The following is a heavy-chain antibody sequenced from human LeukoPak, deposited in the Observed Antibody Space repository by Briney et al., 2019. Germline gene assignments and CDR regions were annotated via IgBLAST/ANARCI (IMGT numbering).Heavy chain of an antibody. D-gene: IGHD4-23*01. CDR1: GGSFSGYY. Sequence: PSETLSLTCAVYGGSFSGYYWSWIRRPPGKGLEWIGEINHTGSTNYNPSLKSRVTISVDTSTNQFSLKLSSVTAADTAVYYCARTTVVNWFDPWGQGTLVTVSS. CDR2: INHTGST. J-gene: IGHJ5*02. CDR3: ARTTVVNWFDP. V-gene: IGHV4-34*01.